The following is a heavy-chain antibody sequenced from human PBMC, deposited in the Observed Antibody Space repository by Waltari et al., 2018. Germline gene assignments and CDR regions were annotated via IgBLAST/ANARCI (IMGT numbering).Heavy chain of an antibody. V-gene: IGHV1-69*18. CDR2: IIPGFGTP. CDR3: AKEGAFGVTTGPGWFDP. J-gene: IGHJ5*02. CDR1: GGTFSSYA. D-gene: IGHD3-3*01. Sequence: QVQLVQSGSEVKKPGSSVKVSCKTSGGTFSSYAISWVRQAPGQGLEWMGRIIPGFGTPNHAQTFQGRLTITADELTTTVYMELSSLRSEDTAIYYCAKEGAFGVTTGPGWFDPWGQGTRVTVSS.